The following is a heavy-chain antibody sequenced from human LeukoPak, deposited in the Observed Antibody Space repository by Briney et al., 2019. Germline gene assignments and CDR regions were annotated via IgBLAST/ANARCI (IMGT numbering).Heavy chain of an antibody. V-gene: IGHV3-7*04. CDR3: ARGDDFSGDY. CDR2: MHPEGNEK. CDR1: GFTFSNYW. D-gene: IGHD2-21*02. J-gene: IGHJ4*02. Sequence: GGSLRLSCAASGFTFSNYWMSWVRQAPGRGLEWVANMHPEGNEKYHVDSVKGRFTISRDNTKNSLFLQMHGLRVEDTAVYYCARGDDFSGDYWGRGTLVSVSS.